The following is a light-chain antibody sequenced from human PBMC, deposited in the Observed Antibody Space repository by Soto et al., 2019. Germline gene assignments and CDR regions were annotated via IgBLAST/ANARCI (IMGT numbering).Light chain of an antibody. J-gene: IGKJ4*01. CDR2: DTS. CDR3: QLYNICTLT. Sequence: EVVMRQSPATLSVSPGEGATLSCRASQGIGDTLAWYQHKPGQTPRLLIYDTSTRATGVPTRFSGIWCGAKVALPLKSLQSEDFAVSYWQLYNICTLTCVGGNMV. CDR1: QGIGDT. V-gene: IGKV3-15*01.